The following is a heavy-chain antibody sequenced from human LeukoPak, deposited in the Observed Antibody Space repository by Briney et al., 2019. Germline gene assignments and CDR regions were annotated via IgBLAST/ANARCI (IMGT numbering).Heavy chain of an antibody. CDR2: INPNSGGT. CDR3: ARERGNDFWSGRVQTMDV. J-gene: IGHJ6*03. CDR1: GYTFTSYY. D-gene: IGHD3-3*01. V-gene: IGHV1-2*02. Sequence: GASVKVSCKASGYTFTSYYMHWVRQAPGQGLEWMGWINPNSGGTNYAQKFQGRVTMTRDMSTSTVYMELSSLRSEDTAVYYCARERGNDFWSGRVQTMDVWGKGTTVTVSS.